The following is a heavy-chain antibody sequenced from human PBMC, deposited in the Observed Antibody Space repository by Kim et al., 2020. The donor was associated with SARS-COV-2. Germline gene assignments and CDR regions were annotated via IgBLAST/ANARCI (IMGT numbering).Heavy chain of an antibody. CDR2: INHSGST. CDR1: GGSFSDYY. V-gene: IGHV4-34*01. J-gene: IGHJ4*02. Sequence: SETLSLTCAVYGGSFSDYYWSWIRQPPGKGLGWIGEINHSGSTNYNPSLKSRVTMSVDTSKNQFSLQLSSVTAADTAVYYCARASLNNYDSSGYYLDYWGRGTLVTVSS. D-gene: IGHD3-22*01. CDR3: ARASLNNYDSSGYYLDY.